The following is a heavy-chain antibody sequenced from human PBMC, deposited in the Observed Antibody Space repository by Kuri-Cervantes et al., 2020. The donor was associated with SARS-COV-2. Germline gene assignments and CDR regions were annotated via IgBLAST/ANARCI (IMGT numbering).Heavy chain of an antibody. Sequence: SETLSLTCAVSGYSISSGYYWGWIRQPPGKGVEWIGSIYHSGSTYYNPSLKSRVTISVDTSKNQFSLKLSCVTAADTAVYYCARVEADIVVVPAAIEPGYYYYMDVWGKGTTVTVSS. V-gene: IGHV4-38-2*01. CDR1: GYSISSGYY. CDR3: ARVEADIVVVPAAIEPGYYYYMDV. J-gene: IGHJ6*03. CDR2: IYHSGST. D-gene: IGHD2-2*02.